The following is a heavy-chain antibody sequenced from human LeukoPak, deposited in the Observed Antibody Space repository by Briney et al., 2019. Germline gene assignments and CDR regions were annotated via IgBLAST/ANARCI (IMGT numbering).Heavy chain of an antibody. D-gene: IGHD2-2*01. J-gene: IGHJ4*02. V-gene: IGHV4-39*07. CDR3: ARERREQLLPPYTRSVTYFDY. CDR1: GGSISSYY. CDR2: FTYSGST. Sequence: SETLSLTCTVSGGSISSYYWGWIRQPPGKGLEWIGSFTYSGSTYYNPSLKRRVTISIDTSKNQFSLKLSSVTAADTAVYYCARERREQLLPPYTRSVTYFDYWGQGTLVTVSS.